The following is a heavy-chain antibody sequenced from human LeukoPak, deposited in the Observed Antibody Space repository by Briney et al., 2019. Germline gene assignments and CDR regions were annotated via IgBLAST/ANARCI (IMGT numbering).Heavy chain of an antibody. CDR2: INHSGST. Sequence: ASETLSLTCAVYGGSFSGYYWSWIRQPPGKGLEWIREINHSGSTNYNPSLKSRVTISVDTSKNQFSLKLSSVTAADTAVYYCARRGLAAARYPYYFDYWGQGTLVTVSS. V-gene: IGHV4-34*01. CDR1: GGSFSGYY. CDR3: ARRGLAAARYPYYFDY. J-gene: IGHJ4*02. D-gene: IGHD6-13*01.